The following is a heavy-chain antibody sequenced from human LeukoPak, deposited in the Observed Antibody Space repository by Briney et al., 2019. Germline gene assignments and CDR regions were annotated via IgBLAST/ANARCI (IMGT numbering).Heavy chain of an antibody. CDR1: GGSVSSYS. CDR2: INPVGLT. V-gene: IGHV4-34*01. D-gene: IGHD2-15*01. CDR3: ARDRRFVGLDY. J-gene: IGHJ4*02. Sequence: PSETLSLTCGVSGGSVSSYSWSWIRQPPGKGLEWIGEINPVGLTNYNPSLKSRVTISADTSKNQFSLRLSSVTAADTAVYYCARDRRFVGLDYWGQGTLVTVSS.